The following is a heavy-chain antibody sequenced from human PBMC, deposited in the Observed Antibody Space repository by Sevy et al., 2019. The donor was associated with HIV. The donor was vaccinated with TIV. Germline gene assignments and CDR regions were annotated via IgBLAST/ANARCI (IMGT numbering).Heavy chain of an antibody. D-gene: IGHD5-18*01. V-gene: IGHV3-66*01. J-gene: IGHJ4*02. CDR2: IYSDATT. CDR3: ARGKTGYGYALSY. CDR1: RFTVNNNY. Sequence: GGSLRLSCAASRFTVNNNYMTWVRQAPGKGLEGISIIYSDATTYHADSVKDRFNISRDNSKNMLYLQMNSLRVEDTAVYYCARGKTGYGYALSYWGQGTLVTVSS.